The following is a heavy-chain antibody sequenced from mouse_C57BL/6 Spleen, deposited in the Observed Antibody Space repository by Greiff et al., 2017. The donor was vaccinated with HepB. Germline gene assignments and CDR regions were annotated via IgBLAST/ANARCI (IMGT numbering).Heavy chain of an antibody. CDR1: GYTFTEYT. V-gene: IGHV1-62-2*01. Sequence: QVQLQQSGAELVKPGASVKLSCKASGYTFTEYTIHWVKQRSGQGLEWIGWFYPGSGSIKYNEKFKDKATLTADKSSSTVYMELSRLTSEDSAVYFCARHEDRYGKKESSFDYWGQGTTLTVSS. D-gene: IGHD2-10*02. CDR3: ARHEDRYGKKESSFDY. CDR2: FYPGSGSI. J-gene: IGHJ2*01.